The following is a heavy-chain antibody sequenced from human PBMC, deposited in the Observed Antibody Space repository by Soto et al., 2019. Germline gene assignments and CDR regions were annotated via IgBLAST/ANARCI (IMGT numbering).Heavy chain of an antibody. CDR3: AREGRLSGSYYLPTQTDY. J-gene: IGHJ4*02. CDR1: GYTFTSYG. V-gene: IGHV1-18*01. CDR2: ISAYNGNT. D-gene: IGHD1-26*01. Sequence: GASVKVSCKASGYTFTSYGISWVRQAPGQGLEWMGWISAYNGNTNYAQKLQGRVTMTTDTSTSTAYMELRSLRSDDTAVYYCAREGRLSGSYYLPTQTDYWGQGTLVTVSS.